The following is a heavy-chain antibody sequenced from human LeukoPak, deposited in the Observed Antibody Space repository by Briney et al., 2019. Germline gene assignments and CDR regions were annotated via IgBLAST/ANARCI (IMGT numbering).Heavy chain of an antibody. CDR3: AKGSERYYYDSSGYYHNPQAEYFQH. V-gene: IGHV3-30*18. CDR2: ISYDGSNK. D-gene: IGHD3-22*01. Sequence: PGGSLRLSCAASGFTFNIYAMHWVRQAPGKGLEWVAVISYDGSNKYYADSVKGRFTISRDNFKNTLYLQMNSLRAEDTAVYYCAKGSERYYYDSSGYYHNPQAEYFQHWGQGTLVTVSS. CDR1: GFTFNIYA. J-gene: IGHJ1*01.